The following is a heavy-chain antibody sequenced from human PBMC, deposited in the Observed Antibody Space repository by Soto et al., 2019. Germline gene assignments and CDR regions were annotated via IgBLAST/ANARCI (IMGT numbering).Heavy chain of an antibody. CDR1: GGSINSGGYS. CDR2: ISHSGST. J-gene: IGHJ4*02. V-gene: IGHV4-30-2*01. Sequence: QLQLQESGSGLVKPSQTLSLTCAVSGGSINSGGYSWSWIRQPPGKGLEWIGYISHSGSTYSNPSLKSRVTISVDRSKNQFSLKLRTVTAADMAVYYCARGGLLPDYWGQGTLVTVSS. D-gene: IGHD6-19*01. CDR3: ARGGLLPDY.